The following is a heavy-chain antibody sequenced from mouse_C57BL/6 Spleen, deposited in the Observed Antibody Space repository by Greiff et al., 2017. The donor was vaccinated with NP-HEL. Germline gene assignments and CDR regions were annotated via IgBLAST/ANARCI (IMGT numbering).Heavy chain of an antibody. V-gene: IGHV1-69*01. D-gene: IGHD2-3*01. J-gene: IGHJ4*01. CDR2: LDPSDSYT. CDR3: ARSDGYYVRAMDY. CDR1: GSTFTSYW. Sequence: QVQLQQPGAELVMPGASVKLSCKASGSTFTSYWMHWVKQRPGHGLEWIGELDPSDSYTTYHPKFKGKSTLTVDKSSSTAYMQLSSLTSEDSAVYYCARSDGYYVRAMDYWGQGTSVTVAS.